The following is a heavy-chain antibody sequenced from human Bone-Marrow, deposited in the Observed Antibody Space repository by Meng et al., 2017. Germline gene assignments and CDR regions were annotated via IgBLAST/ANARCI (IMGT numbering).Heavy chain of an antibody. CDR3: ARVPRKAYYDSSGYYSDY. D-gene: IGHD3-22*01. CDR2: MNPNSGNT. CDR1: GYTFTSYV. V-gene: IGHV1-8*03. J-gene: IGHJ4*02. Sequence: ASVKVSFQSSGYTFTSYVINWVRQATGQGLEWMGWMNPNSGNTGDAQKFQGRVTITRKTSISTAYMELSSLRSEDTAVYYCARVPRKAYYDSSGYYSDYWGQGTLVTVSS.